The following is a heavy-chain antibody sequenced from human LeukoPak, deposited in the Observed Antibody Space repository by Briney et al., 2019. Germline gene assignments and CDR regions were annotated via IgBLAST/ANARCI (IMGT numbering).Heavy chain of an antibody. J-gene: IGHJ4*02. V-gene: IGHV4-30-2*01. CDR1: GASISSGGYF. Sequence: SQTLSLTCTVSGASISSGGYFWSWIRQPPGKGLEWIGYIYHTGNTYYNPSLKSRVTMSVDKSKNQFSLSLASVTVADTAVYYCARERPLDTVVSQDFWGQGTLVIVSS. D-gene: IGHD4-23*01. CDR2: IYHTGNT. CDR3: ARERPLDTVVSQDF.